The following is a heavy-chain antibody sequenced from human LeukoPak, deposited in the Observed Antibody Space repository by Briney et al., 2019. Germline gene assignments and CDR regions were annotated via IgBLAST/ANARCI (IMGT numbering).Heavy chain of an antibody. CDR2: IYHSGST. V-gene: IGHV4-30-2*01. Sequence: SETLSLTCAVSGGSISSGGYSWGWIRQPPGKGLEWIGYIYHSGSTYYNPSLKSRVTISVDRSKNQFSLKLSSVTAADTAVYYCARYYGPNSGFDYWGQGTLVTVSS. D-gene: IGHD4-17*01. CDR3: ARYYGPNSGFDY. CDR1: GGSISSGGYS. J-gene: IGHJ4*02.